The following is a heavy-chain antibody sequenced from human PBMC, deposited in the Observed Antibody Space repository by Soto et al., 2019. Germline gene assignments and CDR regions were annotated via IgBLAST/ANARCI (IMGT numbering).Heavy chain of an antibody. J-gene: IGHJ1*01. Sequence: SVKVSCKASGYIFTDYYMHWVRQAPGQELGWMGRINPNSGGTNYAQKFQGRVTMTRDTSISTAYTELSSLRSDDTAVYYCARGALGPRPLTYAEYLQHWGQGTLVTVSA. CDR1: GYIFTDYY. CDR3: ARGALGPRPLTYAEYLQH. V-gene: IGHV1-2*06. D-gene: IGHD3-16*01. CDR2: INPNSGGT.